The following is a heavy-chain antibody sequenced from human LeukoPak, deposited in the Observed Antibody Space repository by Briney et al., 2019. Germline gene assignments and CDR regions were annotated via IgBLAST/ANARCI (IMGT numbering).Heavy chain of an antibody. CDR3: ARNGIGRDYAFDI. CDR1: GFTFSSYS. CDR2: ISSSSSYI. D-gene: IGHD1-26*01. J-gene: IGHJ3*02. Sequence: GGSLRLSCAASGFTFSSYSMNWVRQAPGKGLEWVSSISSSSSYIYYADSVKGRFTISRDNAKNSLYLQMNSLRAEDTAVYYCARNGIGRDYAFDIWGQGTMVTVSS. V-gene: IGHV3-21*01.